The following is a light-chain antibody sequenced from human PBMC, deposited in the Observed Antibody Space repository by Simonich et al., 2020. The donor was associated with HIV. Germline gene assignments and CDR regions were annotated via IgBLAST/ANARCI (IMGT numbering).Light chain of an antibody. CDR1: SSDVGSYNL. CDR3: CSYAEGG. CDR2: EGS. V-gene: IGLV2-23*01. J-gene: IGLJ2*01. Sequence: QSALTQPASVSGSPGPSITISCTGTSSDVGSYNLVSWYQQHPGKAPTLIIYEGSKLPSGVSNRFSGSKSGNTASLTISGLQAEDEADYYCCSYAEGGFGGGTKLTVL.